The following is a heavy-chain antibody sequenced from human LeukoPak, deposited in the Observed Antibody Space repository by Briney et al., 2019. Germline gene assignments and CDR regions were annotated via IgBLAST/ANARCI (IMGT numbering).Heavy chain of an antibody. J-gene: IGHJ3*02. CDR1: GCPLNSYY. D-gene: IGHD2-2*01. Sequence: SETLSPTCPVSGCPLNSYYWGWVRQPPGEGQEGVGYIYYSGSTNYNPSLKSRVTISVDTSKNQFSLKLSSVTAADTAVYYCAKVKRDYCSSTSCYSNAFDIWGQGTMVTVSS. CDR3: AKVKRDYCSSTSCYSNAFDI. V-gene: IGHV4-59*01. CDR2: IYYSGST.